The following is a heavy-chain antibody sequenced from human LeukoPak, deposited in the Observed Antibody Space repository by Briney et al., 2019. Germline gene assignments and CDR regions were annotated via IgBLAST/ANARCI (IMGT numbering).Heavy chain of an antibody. CDR3: ARHASMITIFGVVIIQEVNY. J-gene: IGHJ4*02. V-gene: IGHV4-34*01. CDR1: GGSFSGYY. CDR2: INHSGST. Sequence: SETLSLTCAVYGGSFSGYYWSWIRQPPGKGLEWIGEINHSGSTNYNPSLKSRVTISVDTSKNQFSLKLSSVTAADTAVYYCARHASMITIFGVVIIQEVNYWGQGTLVTVSS. D-gene: IGHD3-3*01.